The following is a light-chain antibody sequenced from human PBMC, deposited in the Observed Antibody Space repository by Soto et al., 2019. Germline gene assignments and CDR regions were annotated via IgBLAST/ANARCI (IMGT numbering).Light chain of an antibody. Sequence: EIVLTQSPVTLSVSRVERTTLXCLASQSVSSNLAWYQQKPGQAPRLLIYGASTRATGIPARFSGSGSGTEFTLTISSLQSEDFAVYYCQQYNNWPRTFGQGTKVDIK. CDR3: QQYNNWPRT. V-gene: IGKV3-15*01. CDR1: QSVSSN. CDR2: GAS. J-gene: IGKJ1*01.